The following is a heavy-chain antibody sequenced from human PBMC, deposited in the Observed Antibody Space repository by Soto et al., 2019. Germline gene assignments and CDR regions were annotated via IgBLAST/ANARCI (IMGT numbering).Heavy chain of an antibody. D-gene: IGHD1-1*01. Sequence: SETQSLTKAVSGVYFRGYDWIWIRQPPGKGLEWIGEINHSGSTNYNPSLKSRVTISVDTSKNQFSLKLSSVTAADTAVYYCARENWNDVYGMDVWGQGSTVTGSS. CDR2: INHSGST. V-gene: IGHV4-34*01. CDR1: GVYFRGYD. CDR3: ARENWNDVYGMDV. J-gene: IGHJ6*02.